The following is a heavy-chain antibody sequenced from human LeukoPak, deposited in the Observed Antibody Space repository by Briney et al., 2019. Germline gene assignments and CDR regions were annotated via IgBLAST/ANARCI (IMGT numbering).Heavy chain of an antibody. CDR1: GFTFSSYG. CDR2: ISASGGTT. J-gene: IGHJ4*02. V-gene: IGHV3-23*01. CDR3: AGDKTTGGWYEFDY. D-gene: IGHD6-19*01. Sequence: PGGSLRLSCAASGFTFSSYGISWVRQAPGKGLEWFSAISASGGTTYYADSVKGRFTISRDTSKNTVSLQMNSLRAEDTAVYYCAGDKTTGGWYEFDYWGQGTLVTVSS.